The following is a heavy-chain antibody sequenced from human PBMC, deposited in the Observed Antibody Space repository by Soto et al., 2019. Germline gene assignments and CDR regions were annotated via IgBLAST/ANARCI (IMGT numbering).Heavy chain of an antibody. CDR3: AGDPFYYASYY. J-gene: IGHJ4*02. CDR1: GFRFSDHY. D-gene: IGHD3-10*01. CDR2: ISQSGDTI. Sequence: GGSLRLSCATSGFRFSDHYMTWIRQAPGKGLEWVSYISQSGDTIYYADSVKGRFTVSRDNALNSLYLQMNSLRAEDTAVYYCAGDPFYYASYYWGQGTLVTASS. V-gene: IGHV3-11*01.